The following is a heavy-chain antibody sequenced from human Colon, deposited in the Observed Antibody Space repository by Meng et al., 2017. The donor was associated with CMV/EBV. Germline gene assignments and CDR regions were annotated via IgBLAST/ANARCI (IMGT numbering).Heavy chain of an antibody. CDR1: GYTFTGYY. CDR2: INPNSGGT. CDR3: ATVSSGYYLYFQH. V-gene: IGHV1-2*02. J-gene: IGHJ1*01. Sequence: HVQLGESGAEVKKPGAPVKVSCKASGYTFTGYYMHWVRQAPGQGLEWMGWINPNSGGTNYAQKFQGRVTMTRDTSISTAYMELSRLRSDDTAVYYCATVSSGYYLYFQHWGQGTLVTVSS. D-gene: IGHD3-22*01.